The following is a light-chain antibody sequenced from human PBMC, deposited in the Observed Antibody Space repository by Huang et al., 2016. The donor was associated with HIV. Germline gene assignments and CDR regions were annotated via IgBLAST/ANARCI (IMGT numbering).Light chain of an antibody. Sequence: EIVMTQSPATLSVSPGDRATLSCRASQYISRLAGYQQKSGQAPRLLIYDGASRATCIPARFSGSGSGTEFTLTVSSLQSEDFALYYCQQYDDWPPWTFGQGTQVDI. J-gene: IGKJ1*01. CDR3: QQYDDWPPWT. CDR2: DGA. CDR1: QYISR. V-gene: IGKV3-15*01.